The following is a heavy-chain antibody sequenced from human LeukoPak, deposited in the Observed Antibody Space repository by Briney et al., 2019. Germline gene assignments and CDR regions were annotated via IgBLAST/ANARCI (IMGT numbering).Heavy chain of an antibody. CDR1: GGSISSYY. CDR2: IYYSGST. J-gene: IGHJ5*02. Sequence: PSETLSLTCTVSGGSISSYYWSWIRQPPGKGLEWIGYIYYSGSTNYNPSLKSRVTISVDTSKNQFSLKLSSVTAADTAVYYCAREIAVAEANNWFDPCGQGTLVTVSS. D-gene: IGHD6-19*01. CDR3: AREIAVAEANNWFDP. V-gene: IGHV4-59*01.